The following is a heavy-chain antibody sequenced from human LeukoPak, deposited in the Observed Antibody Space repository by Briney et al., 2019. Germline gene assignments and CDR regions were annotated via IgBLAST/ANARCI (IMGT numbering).Heavy chain of an antibody. CDR1: GFTVSSNY. V-gene: IGHV3-66*01. CDR2: IYSGGST. Sequence: GGSLRLSCAASGFTVSSNYMSWVRHTPGKGLEWVSLIYSGGSTYYADSVKGRFTISRDNSKNTLYLQMNSLGAEDTAVYYCAGRDNGYYYGMDVWGQGTTVTVSS. CDR3: AGRDNGYYYGMDV. J-gene: IGHJ6*02. D-gene: IGHD2-8*01.